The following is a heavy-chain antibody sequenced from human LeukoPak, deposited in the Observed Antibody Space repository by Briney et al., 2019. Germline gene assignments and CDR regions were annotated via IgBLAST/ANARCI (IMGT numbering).Heavy chain of an antibody. CDR1: GFTVSSNY. CDR2: INSGGST. Sequence: GSLRLSCAASGFTVSSNYMSWVRQAPGKGLEWVSVINSGGSTYYADSVKGRFTISRHNSKNTLYLQMNSLRAEDTAVYYCARGEVYDSSGYYLYGMDVWGQGTTVTVSS. J-gene: IGHJ6*02. V-gene: IGHV3-53*04. D-gene: IGHD3-22*01. CDR3: ARGEVYDSSGYYLYGMDV.